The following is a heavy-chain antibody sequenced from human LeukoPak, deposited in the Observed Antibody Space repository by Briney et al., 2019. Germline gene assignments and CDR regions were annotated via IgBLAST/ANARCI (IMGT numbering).Heavy chain of an antibody. CDR3: AKDWATVTIEADY. D-gene: IGHD4-17*01. CDR1: GFTFSSYW. V-gene: IGHV3-7*03. CDR2: IKQDGSEK. Sequence: GGSLRLSCAASGFTFSSYWMSWVRQAPGKGLEWVANIKQDGSEKYYVDSVKGRFTISRDNAKNSLYLQMNSLRAEDTAVYYCAKDWATVTIEADYWGQGTLVTVSS. J-gene: IGHJ4*02.